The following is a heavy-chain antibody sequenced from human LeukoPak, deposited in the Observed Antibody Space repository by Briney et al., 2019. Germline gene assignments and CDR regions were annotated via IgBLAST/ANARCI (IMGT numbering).Heavy chain of an antibody. Sequence: GGSLRLSCAASGYTFSSYSMNWVRQTPGKGLEWVSSISTSRGYIYYADSVKGRFTISRDNSKNTLYLQMSSLRAEDTAVYYCAKDSTLRYFDWLPQYYFDYWGQGTLVTVSS. J-gene: IGHJ4*02. D-gene: IGHD3-9*01. V-gene: IGHV3-21*04. CDR2: ISTSRGYI. CDR3: AKDSTLRYFDWLPQYYFDY. CDR1: GYTFSSYS.